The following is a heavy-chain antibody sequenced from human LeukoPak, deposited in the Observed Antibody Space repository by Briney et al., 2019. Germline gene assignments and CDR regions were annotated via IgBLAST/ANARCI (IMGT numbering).Heavy chain of an antibody. Sequence: PSETLSLTCAVYGGSFSGYYWSWIRQPPGKGLEWIGEINHSGSTNYNPSLKSRVTISVDTSKNQFSLKLSSVTAADTAVYYCARHRHYYYYMDVWGKGTTVTVSS. J-gene: IGHJ6*03. CDR1: GGSFSGYY. V-gene: IGHV4-34*01. CDR3: ARHRHYYYYMDV. CDR2: INHSGST.